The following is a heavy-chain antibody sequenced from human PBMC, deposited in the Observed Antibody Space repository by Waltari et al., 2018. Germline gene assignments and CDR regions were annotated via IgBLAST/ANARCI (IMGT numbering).Heavy chain of an antibody. CDR3: ARGIPALIDSGTTYYMDV. CDR1: GDSISPYY. D-gene: IGHD3-10*01. V-gene: IGHV4-59*01. J-gene: IGHJ6*03. Sequence: ETLSLTCTVSGDSISPYYWSWIRQPPGTGLEWIGYIYYSGATNYNLSLQSRVTISLDMSKSQFSLKLTSMTAADTAVYYCARGIPALIDSGTTYYMDVWGKGSTVTVSS. CDR2: IYYSGAT.